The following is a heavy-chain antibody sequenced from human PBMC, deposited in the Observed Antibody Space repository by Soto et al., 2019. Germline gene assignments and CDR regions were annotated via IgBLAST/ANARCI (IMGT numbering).Heavy chain of an antibody. CDR1: GGSISSGGYS. D-gene: IGHD3-9*01. CDR3: ARLPILIGGMDV. CDR2: IYYSGST. J-gene: IGHJ6*02. V-gene: IGHV4-61*08. Sequence: PSETLSLTCAVSGGSISSGGYSWSWIRQPPGKGLEWIGYIYYSGSTNYNPSLKSRVTISVDTSKNRFSLKLSSVTAADTAVYYCARLPILIGGMDVWGQGTTVTVSS.